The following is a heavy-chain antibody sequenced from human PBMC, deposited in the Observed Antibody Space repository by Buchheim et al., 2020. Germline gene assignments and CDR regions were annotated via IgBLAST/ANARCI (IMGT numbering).Heavy chain of an antibody. CDR3: AKLCRTESSGSRGYFER. V-gene: IGHV3-23*01. CDR1: GFTFSSYD. Sequence: EVQLLESGGGLVQPGGSLRLSCAASGFTFSSYDMSWVRQAPGKGLGWVSTVTASGGRTYYADSVKGRFTISRDNSKNTLYLQMNSLRGEDTAIYYCAKLCRTESSGSRGYFERSRRRT. CDR2: VTASGGRT. J-gene: IGHJ2*01. D-gene: IGHD3-22*01.